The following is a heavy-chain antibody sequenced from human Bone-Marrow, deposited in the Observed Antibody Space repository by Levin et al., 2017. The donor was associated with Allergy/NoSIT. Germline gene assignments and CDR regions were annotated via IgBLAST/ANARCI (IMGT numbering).Heavy chain of an antibody. CDR3: ATRPLGASFSDNYFDS. CDR1: GYTFIDYY. D-gene: IGHD2-2*01. J-gene: IGHJ4*02. Sequence: GESLKISCKAFGYTFIDYYIHWVRQAPGQGLEWMGWINPNSGGTNYAQKFQGRVTMTRDTSISTAYLDLSRLRSDDTAVYYCATRPLGASFSDNYFDSWGQGTLVTVSS. CDR2: INPNSGGT. V-gene: IGHV1-2*02.